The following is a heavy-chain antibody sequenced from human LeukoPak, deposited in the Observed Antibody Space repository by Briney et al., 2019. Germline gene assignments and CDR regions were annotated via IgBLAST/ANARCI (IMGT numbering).Heavy chain of an antibody. Sequence: GGSLRLSCAGTGFAFNMFAIDWVRQAPGKGPEWVSGLSRGGSTTNYADSVKGRFTISRDKSQNSVFLQMNSLRPEDTAVYYCAREQRIRHCSEGVCTEGYYFDYWGQGTLVTVSS. D-gene: IGHD2-15*01. CDR1: GFAFNMFA. J-gene: IGHJ4*02. CDR2: LSRGGSTT. CDR3: AREQRIRHCSEGVCTEGYYFDY. V-gene: IGHV3-23*01.